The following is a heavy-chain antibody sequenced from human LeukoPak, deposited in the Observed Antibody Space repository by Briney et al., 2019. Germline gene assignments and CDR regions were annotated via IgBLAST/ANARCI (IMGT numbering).Heavy chain of an antibody. Sequence: QTGGSLRLSCAASGFTFSSYAMHWVRQAPGKGLEWVAVISYDGSNKYYADSVEGRFTISRDNSKNTLYLQMNSLRAEDTAVYYCARDLGAAAGTLDYWGQGTLVTVSS. J-gene: IGHJ4*02. D-gene: IGHD6-13*01. CDR2: ISYDGSNK. CDR1: GFTFSSYA. CDR3: ARDLGAAAGTLDY. V-gene: IGHV3-30*04.